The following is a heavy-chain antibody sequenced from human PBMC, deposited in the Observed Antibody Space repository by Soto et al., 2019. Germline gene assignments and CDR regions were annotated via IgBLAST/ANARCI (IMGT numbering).Heavy chain of an antibody. V-gene: IGHV3-7*01. D-gene: IGHD3-10*01. CDR3: GGSGSYSL. CDR2: INQDGSER. Sequence: EVQLVESGGGLVQPGGSLRLSCVVSGFTFSNYCMHWVRQAPGKGLECVANINQDGSERYYVDFENGRFTISRDNAKNSLYLQINSLRAEDTAVYCWGGSGSYSLGGQGTLVTVSS. CDR1: GFTFSNYC. J-gene: IGHJ4*02.